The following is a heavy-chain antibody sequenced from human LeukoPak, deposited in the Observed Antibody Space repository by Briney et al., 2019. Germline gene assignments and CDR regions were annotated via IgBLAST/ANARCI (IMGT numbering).Heavy chain of an antibody. J-gene: IGHJ4*02. V-gene: IGHV4-39*01. Sequence: SETLTLTCTVSGGSITSNSYSWGWIRQPPGKGLQWIVTLSHAGTNYYNPSLKSRVTMPVDRSKNQFSLKLTSVTATDTAVYYCARLRGGVQLWGDWGQGTLVTVSS. CDR2: LSHAGTN. D-gene: IGHD5-18*01. CDR1: GGSITSNSYS. CDR3: ARLRGGVQLWGD.